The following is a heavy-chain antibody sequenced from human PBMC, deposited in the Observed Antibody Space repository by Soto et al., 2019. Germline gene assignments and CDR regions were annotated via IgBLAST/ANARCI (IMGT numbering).Heavy chain of an antibody. J-gene: IGHJ5*02. CDR2: TN. V-gene: IGHV4-59*02. CDR1: RDSVSGKS. D-gene: IGHD1-26*01. CDR3: AQGSLVFTS. Sequence: QVQLRESGPGLVKPSETLSLTCHVSRDSVSGKSWSWLRQAPGERLELIGGTNSYNPSLKSRITVSVDASKNEVSLELRSVTPADTAVYYCAQGSLVFTSWGQGTLVSVSS.